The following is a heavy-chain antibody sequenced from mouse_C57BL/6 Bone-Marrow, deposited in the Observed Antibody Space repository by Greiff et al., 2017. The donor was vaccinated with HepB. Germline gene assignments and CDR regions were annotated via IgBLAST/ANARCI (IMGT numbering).Heavy chain of an antibody. CDR3: ARQEDYGYDGFAY. J-gene: IGHJ3*01. CDR2: ISSGGSYT. D-gene: IGHD2-2*01. V-gene: IGHV5-6*01. CDR1: GFTFSSYG. Sequence: EVQLQESGGDLVKPGGSLKLSCAASGFTFSSYGMSWVRQTPDKRLEWVATISSGGSYTYYPDSVKGRFTISRDNAKNTLYLQMSSLKSEDTAMYYCARQEDYGYDGFAYWGQGTLVTVSA.